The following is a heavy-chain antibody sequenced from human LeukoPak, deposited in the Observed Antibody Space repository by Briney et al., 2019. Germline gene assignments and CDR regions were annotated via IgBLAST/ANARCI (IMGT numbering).Heavy chain of an antibody. V-gene: IGHV3-49*03. J-gene: IGHJ4*02. Sequence: GGSLRLPCTASGFTFGDYAMSWFRQAPGKGLEWVGFIRSKAYGGTTEYAASVKGRFTISRDDSKSIAYLQMNSLKTEDTAVYYCTAHYDILTGYSPFRYWGQGTLVTVSS. D-gene: IGHD3-9*01. CDR3: TAHYDILTGYSPFRY. CDR2: IRSKAYGGTT. CDR1: GFTFGDYA.